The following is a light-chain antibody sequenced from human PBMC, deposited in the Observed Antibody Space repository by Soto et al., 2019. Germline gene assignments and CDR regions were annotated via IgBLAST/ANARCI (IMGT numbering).Light chain of an antibody. CDR1: TSNIGSSS. J-gene: IGLJ2*01. CDR3: ATWDDSLSGPV. CDR2: ENN. V-gene: IGLV1-47*01. Sequence: QSVLRQPPSASGTPGQSVTISCSGSTSNIGSSSVYWYQQLPGTAPKVFIYENNRRPSGVPDRFYGSKSGTSASLAISGLRSEDEADYYCATWDDSLSGPVFGGGTKLTVL.